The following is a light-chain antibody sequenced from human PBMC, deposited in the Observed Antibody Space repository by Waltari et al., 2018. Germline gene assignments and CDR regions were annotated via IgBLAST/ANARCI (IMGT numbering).Light chain of an antibody. Sequence: IVMTQSPLSLFVTPGEPASISCRSSQSLLNSNGYNYLDWYLQKPGQSPQHLIYLGSYRASGVPDRFSGRGSGTDFTLKISRVEAEDVGVYYCVQTLETPPWTFGQGTKVEIK. V-gene: IGKV2-28*01. CDR2: LGS. J-gene: IGKJ1*01. CDR1: QSLLNSNGYNY. CDR3: VQTLETPPWT.